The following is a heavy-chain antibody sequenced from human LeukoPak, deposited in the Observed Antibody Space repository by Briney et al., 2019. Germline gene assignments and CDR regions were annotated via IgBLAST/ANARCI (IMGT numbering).Heavy chain of an antibody. J-gene: IGHJ4*02. Sequence: GESLKISCKGSGSSFTSYWITWVRQMPGKGLEWMGRIDPSDSETNYSPSFQAHVTISIDKSINSVHLQWSSLEASDTAMYYCARHVTVVTPHYFDYWGQGALVTVSS. CDR1: GSSFTSYW. CDR2: IDPSDSET. CDR3: ARHVTVVTPHYFDY. V-gene: IGHV5-10-1*01. D-gene: IGHD4-23*01.